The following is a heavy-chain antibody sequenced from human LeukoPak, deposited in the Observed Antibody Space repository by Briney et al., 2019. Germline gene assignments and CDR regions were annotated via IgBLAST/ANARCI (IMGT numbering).Heavy chain of an antibody. J-gene: IGHJ4*02. CDR2: INPNSGGT. V-gene: IGHV1-2*02. Sequence: ASVKVSCKASGYTFTVYYMHWVRQAPGQGLEWMGWINPNSGGTNYAQKFQGRVTMTRDTSISTAYMERSRLRSDDTAVYYCAESNYGDYLFDYWGQGTLVTVSS. CDR3: AESNYGDYLFDY. D-gene: IGHD4-17*01. CDR1: GYTFTVYY.